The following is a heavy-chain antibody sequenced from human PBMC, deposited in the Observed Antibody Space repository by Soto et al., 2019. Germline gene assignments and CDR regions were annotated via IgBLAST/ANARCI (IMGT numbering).Heavy chain of an antibody. CDR1: GGSISSGGYY. CDR2: IYYSGST. CDR3: ARDRRRADDYYDSSGWTEY. D-gene: IGHD3-22*01. Sequence: QVQLQESGPGLVKPSQTLSLTCTVSGGSISSGGYYWSWIRQHPGKGLEWVGYIYYSGSTYYNPSLKSRVTISVDTSKNQFSLKLSSVTAADTAVYYCARDRRRADDYYDSSGWTEYWGQGTLVTVS. J-gene: IGHJ4*02. V-gene: IGHV4-31*03.